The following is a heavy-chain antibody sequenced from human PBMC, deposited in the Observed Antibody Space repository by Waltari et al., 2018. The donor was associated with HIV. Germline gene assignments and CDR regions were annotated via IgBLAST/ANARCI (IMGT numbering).Heavy chain of an antibody. V-gene: IGHV1-18*01. D-gene: IGHD3-9*01. Sequence: QVQLVQSGDEVKKIGASVKVSCKASGYSFSTYGISWVRQAPGQGLEWMGWISVYNGNTKYAQKFQGRVTMTTDTATATAFMGLRNPTSDDTAVYFCARGPPIDSHWGQGALITVSS. CDR1: GYSFSTYG. CDR3: ARGPPIDSH. CDR2: ISVYNGNT. J-gene: IGHJ4*02.